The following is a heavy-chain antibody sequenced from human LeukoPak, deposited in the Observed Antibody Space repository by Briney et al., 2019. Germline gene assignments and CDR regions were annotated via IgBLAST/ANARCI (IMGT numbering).Heavy chain of an antibody. D-gene: IGHD3-22*01. V-gene: IGHV1-69*05. J-gene: IGHJ4*02. CDR3: ARERITMIVTPTHNPHYFAY. CDR1: GGTFSSYA. CDR2: IIPIFGTA. Sequence: ASVKVSCKASGGTFSSYAISWVRQAPGQGLEWMGGIIPIFGTANYAQKFQCRVTITTDESTSTAYMELSSLRSEDTAVYYCARERITMIVTPTHNPHYFAYWGQGTLVTVSS.